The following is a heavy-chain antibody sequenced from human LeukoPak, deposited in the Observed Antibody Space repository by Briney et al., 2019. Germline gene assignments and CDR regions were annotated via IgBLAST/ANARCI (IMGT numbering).Heavy chain of an antibody. J-gene: IGHJ6*02. CDR3: ARQGGGNRNGMVV. CDR1: SGSISSGGYY. V-gene: IGHV4-31*03. D-gene: IGHD4-23*01. Sequence: SETLSLTCTVSSGSISSGGYYWSWIRQHPGKGLEWIGYIYYSGSTYYNPSLKSRVTISVDTSKNQFSLKLSSVTAADTAVYYCARQGGGNRNGMVVWGQGTTVTVSS. CDR2: IYYSGST.